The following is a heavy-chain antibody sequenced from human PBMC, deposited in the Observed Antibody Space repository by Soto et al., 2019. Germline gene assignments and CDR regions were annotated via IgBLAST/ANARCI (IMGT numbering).Heavy chain of an antibody. CDR3: AKDANSAAAGPEYFQH. J-gene: IGHJ1*01. V-gene: IGHV3-30*18. CDR1: KFTFSSYG. Sequence: QVQLVESGGGVVQPGRSLRLSCAASKFTFSSYGMHWVRQAPGKGLEWVAVISYDGSNKYYADSVKGRFTVSRDNSKNTLYLQMNSLRAEDTAVYHCAKDANSAAAGPEYFQHWGQGTLVTVSS. D-gene: IGHD6-13*01. CDR2: ISYDGSNK.